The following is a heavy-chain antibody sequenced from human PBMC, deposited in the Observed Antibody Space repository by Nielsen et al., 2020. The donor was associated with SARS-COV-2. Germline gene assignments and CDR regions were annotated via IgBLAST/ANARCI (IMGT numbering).Heavy chain of an antibody. CDR3: ATAPSGSYGGLYAFDI. Sequence: GESLKISCAASGFTFDDYGMSWVPQAPGKGRRWVLVFNGMGGSTGYADSVKGRFTISRDNAKNSLYLQMNSLRAEDTALYHCATAPSGSYGGLYAFDIWGQGTMVTVSS. CDR1: GFTFDDYG. V-gene: IGHV3-20*01. D-gene: IGHD1-26*01. CDR2: FNGMGGST. J-gene: IGHJ3*02.